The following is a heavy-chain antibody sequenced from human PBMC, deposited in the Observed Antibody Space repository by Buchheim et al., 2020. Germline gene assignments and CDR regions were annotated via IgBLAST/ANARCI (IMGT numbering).Heavy chain of an antibody. J-gene: IGHJ4*02. Sequence: QVQLQESGPGLVKPSGTLSLTCAVSCGSISSSNWWSWVRQPPGKGLEWIGEIYHSGSTNYNPSLKSRVTISVDKSQNQFSLKLSSVTAADTAVYYCARDRGIAVAGLEDSYYFDYWGQGTL. CDR1: CGSISSSNW. D-gene: IGHD6-19*01. CDR2: IYHSGST. V-gene: IGHV4-4*02. CDR3: ARDRGIAVAGLEDSYYFDY.